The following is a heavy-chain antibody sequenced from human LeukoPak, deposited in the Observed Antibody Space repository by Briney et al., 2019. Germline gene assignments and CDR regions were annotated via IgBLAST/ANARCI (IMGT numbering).Heavy chain of an antibody. J-gene: IGHJ4*02. D-gene: IGHD3-10*01. CDR2: VSGDGFST. CDR1: GFTFDDYA. Sequence: GGSLRLSCAASGFTFDDYAMHWVRQAPGKGLEWVSLVSGDGFSTYYADSVKGRFTISRDNTKNSLYLQMNSLRTEDTALYYCARGHFGSGSYPWDYWGQGTLVTVSS. V-gene: IGHV3-43*02. CDR3: ARGHFGSGSYPWDY.